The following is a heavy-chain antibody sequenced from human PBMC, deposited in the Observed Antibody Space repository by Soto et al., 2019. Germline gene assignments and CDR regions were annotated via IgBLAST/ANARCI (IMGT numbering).Heavy chain of an antibody. CDR3: ARDKSRGTVVTFSYYYGMDV. V-gene: IGHV1-69*13. D-gene: IGHD2-15*01. Sequence: ASVKVSCKASGGTFSSYAISWVRQAPGQGLEWMGGIIPIFGTANYAQKFQGRVTITADESTSTAYMELSSLRSEDTAVYYCARDKSRGTVVTFSYYYGMDVWGQGTTVTVSS. J-gene: IGHJ6*02. CDR1: GGTFSSYA. CDR2: IIPIFGTA.